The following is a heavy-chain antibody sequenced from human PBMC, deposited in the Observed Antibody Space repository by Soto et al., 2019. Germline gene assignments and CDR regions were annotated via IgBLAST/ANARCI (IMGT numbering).Heavy chain of an antibody. Sequence: PGVSLRLSCVVSGFTFSTYSMNWVRQAPGKGLEWVSSISSSSIYIYYADSVKGRFTISRDNAKNSLYLQMYSLSAEDAAVYYCARKGATGTPFVHWFDPWGKGTLVTVSS. D-gene: IGHD1-1*01. V-gene: IGHV3-21*01. J-gene: IGHJ5*02. CDR3: ARKGATGTPFVHWFDP. CDR1: GFTFSTYS. CDR2: ISSSSIYI.